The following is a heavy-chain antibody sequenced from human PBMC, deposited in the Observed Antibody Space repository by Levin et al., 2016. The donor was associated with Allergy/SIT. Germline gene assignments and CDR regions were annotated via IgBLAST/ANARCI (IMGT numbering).Heavy chain of an antibody. Sequence: WIRQPPGKGLEWVAVIWYDGSNKYYADSVKGRFTISRDNSKNTLYLQMNSLRAEDTAVYYCARDPLYSSGWYYFDYWGQGTLVTVSS. J-gene: IGHJ4*02. CDR3: ARDPLYSSGWYYFDY. CDR2: IWYDGSNK. D-gene: IGHD6-19*01. V-gene: IGHV3-33*01.